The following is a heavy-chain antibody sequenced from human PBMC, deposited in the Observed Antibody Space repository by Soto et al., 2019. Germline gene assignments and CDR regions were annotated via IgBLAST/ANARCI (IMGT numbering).Heavy chain of an antibody. CDR1: GGSISSGGYS. CDR2: IYHSGST. Sequence: SETLSLTCAVSGGSISSGGYSWSWIRQPPGKGLEWIGYIYHSGSTYYNPSLKSRVTISVDRSKNQFSLKLSSVTAADTAVYYCARADTYYGMDVWGQGTTVTVSS. V-gene: IGHV4-30-2*01. J-gene: IGHJ6*02. D-gene: IGHD5-18*01. CDR3: ARADTYYGMDV.